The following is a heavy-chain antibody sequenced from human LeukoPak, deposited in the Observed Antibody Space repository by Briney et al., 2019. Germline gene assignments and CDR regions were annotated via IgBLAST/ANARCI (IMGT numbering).Heavy chain of an antibody. CDR2: IYSGGST. J-gene: IGHJ4*02. D-gene: IGHD3-3*01. Sequence: GFLGLFCAGSGVNGSSHQLSWGRQGPGEGVGWVSVIYSGGSTYYADFVKGRFTISRDNSKNTLYLQMNSLRAEDTAVYYCARDWITIFGVAHSDWGQGTLVTVSS. CDR3: ARDWITIFGVAHSD. V-gene: IGHV3-53*01. CDR1: GVNGSSHQ.